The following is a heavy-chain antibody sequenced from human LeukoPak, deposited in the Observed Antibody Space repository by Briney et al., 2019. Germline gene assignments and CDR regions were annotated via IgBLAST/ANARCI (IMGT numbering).Heavy chain of an antibody. CDR1: GYSFTSYW. CDR2: IYPGGSDT. V-gene: IGHV5-51*01. Sequence: GESLKISCKGSGYSFTSYWIGWVRRMPGKGLEYMGIIYPGGSDTRYSPSLQGQVTISADKSSSAAYLQWSSLKASDTAIYYCARRGACSSGVCDYFDYWGQGTLVTVSS. CDR3: ARRGACSSGVCDYFDY. J-gene: IGHJ4*02. D-gene: IGHD2-8*01.